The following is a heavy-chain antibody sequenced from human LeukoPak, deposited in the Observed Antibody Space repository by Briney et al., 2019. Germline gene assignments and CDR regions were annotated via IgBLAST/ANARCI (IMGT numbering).Heavy chain of an antibody. CDR3: ARVDDRGHYYDSSGPRKLFGY. J-gene: IGHJ4*02. V-gene: IGHV1-2*02. D-gene: IGHD3-22*01. Sequence: ASVKVSCKASGYTFTGYYMHWVRQAPGQGLEWMGWINPDSGGTKYAQKFQGRVTMTRDTSIRTAYMQLSRLSSDDTAVYYCARVDDRGHYYDSSGPRKLFGYWGQGTLVTVSS. CDR1: GYTFTGYY. CDR2: INPDSGGT.